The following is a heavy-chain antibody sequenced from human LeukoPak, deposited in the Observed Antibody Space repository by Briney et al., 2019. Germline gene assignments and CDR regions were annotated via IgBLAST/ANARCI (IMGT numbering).Heavy chain of an antibody. CDR3: AKDALGSSGWYGDY. CDR2: ISDDGSNK. CDR1: GFTFSNAW. D-gene: IGHD6-19*01. Sequence: GGSLRLSCAASGFTFSNAWMSWVRQAPGKGLEWVAFISDDGSNKNYADSVKGRFTISRDNSKNTLYLQMNSLKPEDTAVYYCAKDALGSSGWYGDYWGQGTPVTVSS. J-gene: IGHJ4*02. V-gene: IGHV3-30*18.